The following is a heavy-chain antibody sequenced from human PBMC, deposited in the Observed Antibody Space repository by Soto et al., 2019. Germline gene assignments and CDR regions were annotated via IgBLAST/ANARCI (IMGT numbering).Heavy chain of an antibody. J-gene: IGHJ4*02. Sequence: PGGSLRLSCAASGLTFNMYAMTWVRQAPGKGLEWVSGISGSGGKTHYADSVKGRFTTSRDNSKNTLYLQMDSLRAEDTAVYYCAKGLRYWGYWGQGALVTVSS. CDR1: GLTFNMYA. D-gene: IGHD3-16*01. CDR2: ISGSGGKT. CDR3: AKGLRYWGY. V-gene: IGHV3-23*01.